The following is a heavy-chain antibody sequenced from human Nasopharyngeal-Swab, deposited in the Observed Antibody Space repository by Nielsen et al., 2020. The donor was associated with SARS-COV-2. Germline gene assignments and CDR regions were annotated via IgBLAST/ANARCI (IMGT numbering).Heavy chain of an antibody. CDR2: ISTGGTT. V-gene: IGHV3-53*01. CDR3: ARDRGFDGYYYMDV. CDR1: GFTVTYNY. J-gene: IGHJ6*03. Sequence: GESLKISCAASGFTVTYNYMSWVRQAPGKGLEWVSLISTGGTTSYADSVKGRFTISRDISKNTLYLQMNSLRAEHTAVYYCARDRGFDGYYYMDVWGKGTTVTVSS. D-gene: IGHD3-10*01.